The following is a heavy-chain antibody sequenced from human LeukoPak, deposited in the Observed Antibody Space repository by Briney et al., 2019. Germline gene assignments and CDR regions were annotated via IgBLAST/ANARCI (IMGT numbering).Heavy chain of an antibody. CDR2: ISSSSSYI. Sequence: PGRSLRLSCAASGFTFSSYSMNWVRQAPGKGLEWVSSISSSSSYIYYADSVKGRFTISRDNAKNSLYLQMNSLRAEDTAVYYCARDSGSSWSHYWGQGTLVTVSS. CDR1: GFTFSSYS. V-gene: IGHV3-21*01. CDR3: ARDSGSSWSHY. D-gene: IGHD6-13*01. J-gene: IGHJ4*02.